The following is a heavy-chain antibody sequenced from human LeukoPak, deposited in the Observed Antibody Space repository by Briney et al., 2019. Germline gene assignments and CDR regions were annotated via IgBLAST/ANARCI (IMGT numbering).Heavy chain of an antibody. CDR3: ARGGQQLVSYYYYYMDV. CDR2: ISSSSSTI. J-gene: IGHJ6*03. V-gene: IGHV3-48*04. Sequence: GGSLRLSCAASGFTFSSYSMNWVRQAPGKGLEWVSYISSSSSTIYYADSVKGRFTISRDNAKNSLYLQMNSLRAEDTAVYYCARGGQQLVSYYYYYMDVWGKGTTVTVSS. D-gene: IGHD6-13*01. CDR1: GFTFSSYS.